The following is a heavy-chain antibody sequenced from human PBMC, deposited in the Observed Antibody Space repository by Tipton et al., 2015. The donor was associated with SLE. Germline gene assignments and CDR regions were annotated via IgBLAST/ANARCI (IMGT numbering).Heavy chain of an antibody. CDR3: ARGFLEWLFDDAFDI. J-gene: IGHJ3*02. D-gene: IGHD3-3*01. CDR2: IYTSGST. CDR1: GGSISSGSYY. Sequence: TLSLTCTVSGGSISSGSYYWSWIRQPAGKGLEWMGRIYTSGSTNYNPSLKSRVTISVDTSKNQFSLKLSSVTAADTAVHYCARGFLEWLFDDAFDIWGQGTMVTVSS. V-gene: IGHV4-61*02.